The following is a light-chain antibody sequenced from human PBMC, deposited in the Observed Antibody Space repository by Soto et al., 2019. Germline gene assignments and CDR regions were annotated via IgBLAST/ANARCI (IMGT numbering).Light chain of an antibody. CDR1: SSDVGAYNF. J-gene: IGLJ2*01. V-gene: IGLV2-14*03. Sequence: QSPLTQPASVSGSPGQSITISCTGTSSDVGAYNFVSWYQQHPGKAPKLMIYDVTNRPSGVSSRFSGSKSGNTASLAISGLQAEDEADYYCSSYTTSNTLVFGGGTKVTVL. CDR2: DVT. CDR3: SSYTTSNTLV.